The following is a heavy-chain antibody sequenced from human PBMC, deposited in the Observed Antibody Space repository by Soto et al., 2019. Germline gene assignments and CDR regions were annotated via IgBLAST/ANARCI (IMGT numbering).Heavy chain of an antibody. CDR2: IYYSGST. V-gene: IGHV4-59*12. CDR3: AREPRA. J-gene: IGHJ5*02. CDR1: GGSISTYY. Sequence: PSETLSLTCTVSGGSISTYYWSWIRQPPGKGLEWIGYIYYSGSTSYNPSLKSRVTISVDTTKNQFSLKLSSVTAADTAVYYCAREPRAWGQGTLVTVSS.